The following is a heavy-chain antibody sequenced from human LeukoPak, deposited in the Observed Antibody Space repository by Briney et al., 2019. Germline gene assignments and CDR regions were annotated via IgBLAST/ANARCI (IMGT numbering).Heavy chain of an antibody. D-gene: IGHD5-18*01. J-gene: IGHJ4*02. Sequence: NPSETLSLTCTVSGGSITNYYWSWIRQPPGKGLEWIGFIYYSGTTNYNPSLKSRVTISVDTSKNQFSLKLSSMTAADTAVYYCAKVDTAMVKYYFDYWGQGTLVTVSS. V-gene: IGHV4-59*01. CDR1: GGSITNYY. CDR2: IYYSGTT. CDR3: AKVDTAMVKYYFDY.